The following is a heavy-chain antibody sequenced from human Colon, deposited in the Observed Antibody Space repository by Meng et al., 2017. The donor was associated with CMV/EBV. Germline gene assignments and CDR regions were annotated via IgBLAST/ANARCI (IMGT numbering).Heavy chain of an antibody. CDR1: GYTFSNYA. V-gene: IGHV1-3*01. Sequence: QVQLVQAGAEVKKPGASVKVSCKDSGYTFSNYAMHWVRQAPGKRLEWMGWINAGNGNRKYSQKFQGRVTFTRDTSASTVYTELSSLRSEETAVYYCALYYYDSSGYYTFGYWGQGTLVTVSS. J-gene: IGHJ4*02. CDR3: ALYYYDSSGYYTFGY. D-gene: IGHD3-22*01. CDR2: INAGNGNR.